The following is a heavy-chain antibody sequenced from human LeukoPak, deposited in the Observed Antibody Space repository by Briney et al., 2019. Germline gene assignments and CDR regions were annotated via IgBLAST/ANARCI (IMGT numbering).Heavy chain of an antibody. J-gene: IGHJ4*02. CDR3: ARYLRVVVAAKYYFDY. V-gene: IGHV4-39*01. CDR2: IYYSGST. Sequence: SETLSLTCTVSGGSISSSSYYWGWIRQPPGKGLEWIGSIYYSGSTYYNPSLKSRVTISVDTSKNQFSLKLSSVTAADTAVYYCARYLRVVVAAKYYFDYWGQGTLVTASS. D-gene: IGHD2-15*01. CDR1: GGSISSSSYY.